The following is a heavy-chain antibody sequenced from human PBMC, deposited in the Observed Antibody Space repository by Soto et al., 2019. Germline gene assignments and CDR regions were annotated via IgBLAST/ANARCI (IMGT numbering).Heavy chain of an antibody. V-gene: IGHV3-73*02. CDR3: TTLSSIGSDY. CDR1: GFSFSAAA. Sequence: EVQLVESGGGLVHPGGSLKLSCAASGFSFSAAAMHWVRQASGRGLEWIGRIRSKSNNYATIYSASVKGRFIISRDDSKNTEYLEMTSLKYEDTGVYYCTTLSSIGSDYWGQGSLVTVSS. D-gene: IGHD6-13*01. J-gene: IGHJ4*02. CDR2: IRSKSNNYAT.